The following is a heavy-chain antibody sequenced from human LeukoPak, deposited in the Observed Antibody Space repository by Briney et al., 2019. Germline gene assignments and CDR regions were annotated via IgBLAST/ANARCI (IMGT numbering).Heavy chain of an antibody. CDR2: INHSGST. D-gene: IGHD3-22*01. CDR1: GRSFSGYY. J-gene: IGHJ4*02. CDR3: ARGRSGWLTTRYFDY. Sequence: SETLSLTCAVYGRSFSGYYWSWIRQPPGKGLEWIGEINHSGSTNYNPSLKSRVTISVDTSKNQFSLKLSSVTAADTAVYYCARGRSGWLTTRYFDYWGQGTLVTVSS. V-gene: IGHV4-34*01.